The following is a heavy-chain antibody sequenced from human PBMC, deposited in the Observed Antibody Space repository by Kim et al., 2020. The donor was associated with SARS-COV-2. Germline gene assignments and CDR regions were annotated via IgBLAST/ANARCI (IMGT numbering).Heavy chain of an antibody. CDR2: INAGNGNT. J-gene: IGHJ4*02. Sequence: ASVKVSCKASGYTFTSYAMHWVRQAPGQRLEWMGWINAGNGNTKYSQKFQGRVTITRDTSASTAYMELSSLRSEDTAVYYCARAYPNRSYDILTGYPYLKPFDYWGQGTLVTVSS. V-gene: IGHV1-3*01. CDR3: ARAYPNRSYDILTGYPYLKPFDY. CDR1: GYTFTSYA. D-gene: IGHD3-9*01.